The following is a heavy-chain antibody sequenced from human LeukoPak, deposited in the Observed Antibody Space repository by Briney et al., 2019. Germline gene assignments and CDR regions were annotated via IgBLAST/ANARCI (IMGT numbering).Heavy chain of an antibody. CDR2: ISGSGGST. CDR3: AKGYYYDSRQAEFDY. CDR1: GFTFSSYA. V-gene: IGHV3-23*01. J-gene: IGHJ4*02. Sequence: GGSLRLSCAASGFTFSSYAMSWVRQAPGKWLEWVSAISGSGGSTYYADSVKGRFTISRDNSKNTLYLQMNSLRAEDTAVYYCAKGYYYDSRQAEFDYWGQGTLVTVSS. D-gene: IGHD3-22*01.